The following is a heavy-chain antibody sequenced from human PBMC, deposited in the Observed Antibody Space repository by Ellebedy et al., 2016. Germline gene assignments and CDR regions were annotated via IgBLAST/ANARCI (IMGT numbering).Heavy chain of an antibody. D-gene: IGHD5-24*01. CDR3: VRVRRDVYNNAEYNWNFDL. J-gene: IGHJ2*01. CDR1: GFTFSNFW. Sequence: GESLKISCAVSGFTFSNFWMSWVRLVPGKGLEWVANVRQDASEKHYVDSVKGRFTISRDNAKNSLYLQMNSLRAEDTAVYYCVRVRRDVYNNAEYNWNFDLWGRGTLVTVSS. CDR2: VRQDASEK. V-gene: IGHV3-7*04.